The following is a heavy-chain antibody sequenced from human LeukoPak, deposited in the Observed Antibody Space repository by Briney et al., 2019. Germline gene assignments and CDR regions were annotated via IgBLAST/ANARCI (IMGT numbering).Heavy chain of an antibody. V-gene: IGHV3-30*04. CDR1: GFTFSSYA. Sequence: GGSLRLSCAASGFTFSSYAVHWVRQAPGKGLEWVAVISYDGSNKYYADSVKGRFTISRDNSKNTLYLQMNSLRAEDTAVYYCARSRAGVWYFDYWGQGTLVTVSS. CDR2: ISYDGSNK. D-gene: IGHD3-10*01. J-gene: IGHJ4*02. CDR3: ARSRAGVWYFDY.